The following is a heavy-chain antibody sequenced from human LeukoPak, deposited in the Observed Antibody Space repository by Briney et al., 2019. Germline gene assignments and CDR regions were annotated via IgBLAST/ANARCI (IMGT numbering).Heavy chain of an antibody. J-gene: IGHJ4*02. CDR2: ISGYNGNT. D-gene: IGHD6-13*01. V-gene: IGHV1-18*01. CDR1: GYTFTSYA. CDR3: ARVELIAAAATADY. Sequence: EASVTDSCKASGYTFTSYAISWVRQAPGQGLEWMGWISGYNGNTIYAQRLQDRVTMTTDTSTTTVYMVLRSLRSDDTAVYYCARVELIAAAATADYWGQGTLVTVSS.